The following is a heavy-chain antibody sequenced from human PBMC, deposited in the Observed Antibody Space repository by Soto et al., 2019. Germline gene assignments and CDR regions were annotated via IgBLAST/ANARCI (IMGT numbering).Heavy chain of an antibody. Sequence: QVQLQESGPGLVKPSQTLSLTCTVSGGSISSGDYYWSWIRQPPGKGLEWIGYIYYSGSTYYNPSLKSRVTISVDTSKNQFSLKLSSVTAADTAVYYCARDARMITFGGVIVILYYWGQGTLVTVSS. V-gene: IGHV4-30-4*01. J-gene: IGHJ4*02. CDR1: GGSISSGDYY. CDR2: IYYSGST. D-gene: IGHD3-16*02. CDR3: ARDARMITFGGVIVILYY.